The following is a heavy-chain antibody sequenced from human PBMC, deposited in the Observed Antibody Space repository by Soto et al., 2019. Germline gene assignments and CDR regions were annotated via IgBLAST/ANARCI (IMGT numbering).Heavy chain of an antibody. CDR3: VRQIRHYDSWSNTYYYYGLDV. CDR1: EYSFSTYW. Sequence: PGESLKISCKGSEYSFSTYWIACVRQMPGKGLEWMGIIYPGDSGTRYSPSFQGQVTISADKSISTAHLQWSSLKASDTAMYYCVRQIRHYDSWSNTYYYYGLDVWGQGTTLTVSS. J-gene: IGHJ6*02. D-gene: IGHD3-3*01. V-gene: IGHV5-51*01. CDR2: IYPGDSGT.